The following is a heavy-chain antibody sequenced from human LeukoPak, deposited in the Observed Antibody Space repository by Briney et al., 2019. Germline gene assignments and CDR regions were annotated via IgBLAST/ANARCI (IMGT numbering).Heavy chain of an antibody. J-gene: IGHJ4*02. CDR1: GYTFTGYY. V-gene: IGHV1-2*02. Sequence: ASVTISCKASGYTFTGYYMHWVRQAPGQGLEWMGWINPNSGGTNYAQKFQGRVTMTRDTSISTAYMELSRLRSDDTAVYYCARGHGRYSSGFLGYWGQGTLVTVSS. CDR2: INPNSGGT. D-gene: IGHD6-19*01. CDR3: ARGHGRYSSGFLGY.